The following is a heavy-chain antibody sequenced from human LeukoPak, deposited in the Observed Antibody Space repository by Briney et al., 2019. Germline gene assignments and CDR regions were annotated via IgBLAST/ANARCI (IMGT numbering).Heavy chain of an antibody. CDR1: GGSISSYY. CDR2: IYTSGST. J-gene: IGHJ4*02. CDR3: AREKYSGSYKGYFDY. V-gene: IGHV4-4*07. Sequence: SETLSLTCTVSGGSISSYYWSWIRQPAGKGLEWIGRIYTSGSTNYNPSLKSRVTMSVDTSKNQFPLKLSSVAAADTAVYYCAREKYSGSYKGYFDYWGQGTLVTVSS. D-gene: IGHD1-26*01.